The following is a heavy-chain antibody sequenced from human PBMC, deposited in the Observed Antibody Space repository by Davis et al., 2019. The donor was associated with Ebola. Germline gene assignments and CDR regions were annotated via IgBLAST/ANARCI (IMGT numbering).Heavy chain of an antibody. D-gene: IGHD4-23*01. J-gene: IGHJ4*02. Sequence: GGSLRLSCTASGFTFGDYAMSWFRQAPGKGLEWVGFIRSKAYGGTTEYAASVKGRFTISRDDSKIIAYLQMNSLKTEDTAVYYCTRVRWSRKTYYFDYWGQGTLVTVSS. CDR3: TRVRWSRKTYYFDY. CDR1: GFTFGDYA. V-gene: IGHV3-49*03. CDR2: IRSKAYGGTT.